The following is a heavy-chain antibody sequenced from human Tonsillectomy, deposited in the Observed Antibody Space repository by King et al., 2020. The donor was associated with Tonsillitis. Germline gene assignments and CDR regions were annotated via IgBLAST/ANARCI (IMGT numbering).Heavy chain of an antibody. J-gene: IGHJ3*02. CDR3: AREARGYCSSTSCPVHAFDI. D-gene: IGHD2-2*01. V-gene: IGHV3-21*01. CDR2: ISSSSSYI. Sequence: QLVQSGGGLVKPGGSLRLSCAASGFTFSSYSMNWVRQAPGKGLEWVSSISSSSSYIYYADSVKGRFTISRDNAKNSLYLQMNSLRAEDTAVYYCAREARGYCSSTSCPVHAFDIWGQGTMVTVSS. CDR1: GFTFSSYS.